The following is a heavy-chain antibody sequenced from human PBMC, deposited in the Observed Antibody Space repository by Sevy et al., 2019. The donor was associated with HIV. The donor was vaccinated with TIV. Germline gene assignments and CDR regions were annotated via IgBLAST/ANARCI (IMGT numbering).Heavy chain of an antibody. D-gene: IGHD4-17*01. CDR3: ARDLPPSATTVAHFDC. CDR2: ISNSGTTI. V-gene: IGHV3-48*03. Sequence: GGSLRLSCAASGSSFSSYEMNWVRQAPGKGLEWVSYISNSGTTISYSDSVRGRFTISRDNARNLLYLQMNSLRAEDTAVYYCARDLPPSATTVAHFDCWGQGTLVTVSS. CDR1: GSSFSSYE. J-gene: IGHJ4*02.